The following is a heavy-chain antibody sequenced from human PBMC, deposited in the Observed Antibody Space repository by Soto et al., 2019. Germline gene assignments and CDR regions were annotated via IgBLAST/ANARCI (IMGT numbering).Heavy chain of an antibody. V-gene: IGHV2-5*02. D-gene: IGHD2-2*01. J-gene: IGHJ5*01. CDR3: ARGVRYCSRTNGPNCFDS. CDR1: GFSLSTSGVG. Sequence: SGPTLVNPTQTLTLTCTFSGFSLSTSGVGVGWIRQPPGKALEWVVLIYWDDDKRYSPSLKNRLTITKDTSKNQVVLTMTNMDPMDTATYYCARGVRYCSRTNGPNCFDSWGQGTLVTVSS. CDR2: IYWDDDK.